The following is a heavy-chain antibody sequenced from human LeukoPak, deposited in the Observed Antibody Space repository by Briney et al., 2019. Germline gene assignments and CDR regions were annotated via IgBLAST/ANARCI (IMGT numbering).Heavy chain of an antibody. V-gene: IGHV3-74*01. Sequence: PGGSLRLSCAASGFTFSTYWMTWVRQAPGKGLVWVSRINRDGSSTTYADSVKGRFTISRDNAKNTLYLQMNSLRAEDTAVYYCVRDTSSRFDYWGQGTLVTVSS. J-gene: IGHJ4*02. CDR3: VRDTSSRFDY. CDR2: INRDGSST. CDR1: GFTFSTYW. D-gene: IGHD6-13*01.